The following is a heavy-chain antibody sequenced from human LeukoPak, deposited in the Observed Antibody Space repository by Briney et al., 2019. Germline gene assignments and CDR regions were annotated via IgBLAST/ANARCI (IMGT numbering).Heavy chain of an antibody. Sequence: GRSLRLSCAASGFTFSSYAMHWVRQAPDKGLEWVAVISYDGSNKYYADSVKGRFTISRDNSKNTLYLQMNSLRAEDTAVYYCTFRGDGYNTPYFDYWGQGTLVTVSS. V-gene: IGHV3-30-3*01. D-gene: IGHD5-24*01. CDR3: TFRGDGYNTPYFDY. CDR1: GFTFSSYA. J-gene: IGHJ4*02. CDR2: ISYDGSNK.